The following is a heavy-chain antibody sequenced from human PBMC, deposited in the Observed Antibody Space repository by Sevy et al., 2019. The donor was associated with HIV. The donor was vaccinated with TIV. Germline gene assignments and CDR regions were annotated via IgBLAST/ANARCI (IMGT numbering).Heavy chain of an antibody. V-gene: IGHV3-30*18. CDR2: ISHDGSNK. CDR1: GFTFSSFG. Sequence: GGSLRRSCAASGFTFSSFGMHWVRQAPGKGLEWVAIISHDGSNKIYADSVKGRFTISRDNSKNTLYLQMDSLRADDTAVYYCAKQGGYCSNGVCYRAFDYWGQGTLVTVSS. J-gene: IGHJ4*02. CDR3: AKQGGYCSNGVCYRAFDY. D-gene: IGHD2-8*01.